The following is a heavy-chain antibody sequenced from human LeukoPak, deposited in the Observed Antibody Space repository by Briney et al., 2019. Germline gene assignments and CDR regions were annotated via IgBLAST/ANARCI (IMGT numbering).Heavy chain of an antibody. CDR1: DGSISDYY. CDR3: AMGAPHHITMVRGVIMYYFDY. J-gene: IGHJ4*02. D-gene: IGHD3-10*01. CDR2: ISNSGST. Sequence: PSETLSLTCTVSDGSISDYYWSWIRQPPGKGLEWIGYISNSGSTNYNPSLKSRVTISVDTSKNQFSLKLSSVTAADTAVYYCAMGAPHHITMVRGVIMYYFDYWGQGTLVTVSS. V-gene: IGHV4-59*08.